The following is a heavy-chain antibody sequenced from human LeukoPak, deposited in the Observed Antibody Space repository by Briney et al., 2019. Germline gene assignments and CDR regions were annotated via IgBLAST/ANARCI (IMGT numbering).Heavy chain of an antibody. CDR1: GYTLTELS. CDR3: ARADYGSGSGNWFDP. V-gene: IGHV1-8*01. D-gene: IGHD3-10*01. CDR2: MNPNSGNT. Sequence: ASVKVSCKVSGYTLTELSMHWVRQAPGQGLEWMGWMNPNSGNTGYAQKFQGRVTMTRNTSISTAYMELSSLRSEDTAVYYCARADYGSGSGNWFDPWGQGTLVTVSS. J-gene: IGHJ5*02.